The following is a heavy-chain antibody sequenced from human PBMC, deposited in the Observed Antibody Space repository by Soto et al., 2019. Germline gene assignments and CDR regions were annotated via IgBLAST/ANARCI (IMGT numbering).Heavy chain of an antibody. CDR2: ISSSSSYI. J-gene: IGHJ4*02. V-gene: IGHV3-21*01. Sequence: EVQLVESGGGLVKPGGSLRLSCAASGFTFSSYSMNWVRQAPGKGLEWVSSISSSSSYIYYSDSVKGRFTISRDNAKNSLYLQMNSLRAEDTAVYYCARDRVVVVVAALFNYWGQGTLVTVSS. D-gene: IGHD2-15*01. CDR1: GFTFSSYS. CDR3: ARDRVVVVVAALFNY.